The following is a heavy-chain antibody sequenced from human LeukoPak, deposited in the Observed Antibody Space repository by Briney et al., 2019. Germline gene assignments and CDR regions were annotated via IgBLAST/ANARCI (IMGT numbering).Heavy chain of an antibody. CDR1: AYTFTTSD. CDR3: ATSQIVPAASALFDP. D-gene: IGHD2-2*01. CDR2: MNPNSGHA. J-gene: IGHJ5*02. Sequence: ASVKVSCKASAYTFTTSDINWVRQAAGQGLEWMGWMNPNSGHAGYAQRFQGRVTMTRNTSMSTAYMELRSLRSDDTAVYYCATSQIVPAASALFDPWGQGTLVTVSS. V-gene: IGHV1-8*01.